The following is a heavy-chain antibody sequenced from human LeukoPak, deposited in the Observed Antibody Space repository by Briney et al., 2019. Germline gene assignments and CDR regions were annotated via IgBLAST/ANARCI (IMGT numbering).Heavy chain of an antibody. V-gene: IGHV3-23*01. D-gene: IGHD6-19*01. Sequence: GGSLRLSCAASGFTFSSYALSWVRQAPGKGLEWVSAISGSGGSTCYADSVKGRFTISRDNSKNTLYLQMNSLRAEDTAVYYCAKLAGRRQWLVPLRYWGQGTLVTVSS. J-gene: IGHJ4*02. CDR2: ISGSGGST. CDR1: GFTFSSYA. CDR3: AKLAGRRQWLVPLRY.